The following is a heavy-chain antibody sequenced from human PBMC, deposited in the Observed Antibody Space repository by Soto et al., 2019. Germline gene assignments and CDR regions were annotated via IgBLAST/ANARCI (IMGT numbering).Heavy chain of an antibody. CDR1: GFTFSSYA. J-gene: IGHJ5*02. D-gene: IGHD3-22*01. V-gene: IGHV3-23*01. CDR2: ISGSGGST. Sequence: GGSLRLSCAASGFTFSSYAMSWVRQAPGKGLEWVSAISGSGGSTYYADSVKGRFTISRDNSKNTLYLQMNSLRAEDTAVYYCAKRVGRYYDSSGYFNWFDPWGQGTLVTVS. CDR3: AKRVGRYYDSSGYFNWFDP.